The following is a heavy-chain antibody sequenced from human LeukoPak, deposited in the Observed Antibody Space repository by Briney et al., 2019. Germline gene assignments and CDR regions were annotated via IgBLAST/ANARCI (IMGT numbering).Heavy chain of an antibody. CDR1: GGSISSSSYY. J-gene: IGHJ3*02. D-gene: IGHD2-2*01. Sequence: SETLSLTCTVSGGSISSSSYYWGWIRQPPGKGLEWIGSIYYSGSTYYNPSLKSRVTISVDTSKNQFSLKLSSVTAADTAVYYCARHTIVVVPAPKYAFDIWGQGTMVTVSS. V-gene: IGHV4-39*01. CDR2: IYYSGST. CDR3: ARHTIVVVPAPKYAFDI.